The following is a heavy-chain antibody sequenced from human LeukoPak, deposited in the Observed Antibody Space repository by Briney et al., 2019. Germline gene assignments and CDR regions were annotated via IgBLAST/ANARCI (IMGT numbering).Heavy chain of an antibody. Sequence: GGSLRLSCAASGFTFSSYAMHWVRRAPGKGLEWVAVISYDGSNKYYADSVKGRFTISRDNSKNTLYLQMNSLRAEDTAVYYCARSETPMADPFDYWGQGTLVTVSS. CDR3: ARSETPMADPFDY. V-gene: IGHV3-30-3*01. CDR1: GFTFSSYA. J-gene: IGHJ4*02. D-gene: IGHD3-10*01. CDR2: ISYDGSNK.